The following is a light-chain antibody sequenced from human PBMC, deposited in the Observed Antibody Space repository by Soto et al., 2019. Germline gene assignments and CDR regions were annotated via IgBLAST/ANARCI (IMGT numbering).Light chain of an antibody. CDR2: GAS. J-gene: IGKJ1*01. CDR1: QDISDD. V-gene: IGKV1-6*01. CDR3: LQNHNYPRT. Sequence: AIQMTQSPSSLSASVGDRVTLTCRASQDISDDVGWYQQTPGKAPKLLISGASRLQSGVPSRFSGSGSGAAFTITITSLRPEDADTYDCLQNHNYPRTFGQGTKVDIK.